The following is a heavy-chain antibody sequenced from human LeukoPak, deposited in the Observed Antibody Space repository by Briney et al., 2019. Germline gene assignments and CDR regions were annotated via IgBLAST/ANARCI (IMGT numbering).Heavy chain of an antibody. CDR1: GFNFSSYE. CDR2: ISSSGNTI. V-gene: IGHV3-48*03. J-gene: IGHJ4*02. CDR3: ARMRPELDY. Sequence: GGSLRLSCAASGFNFSSYEMNWVRQAPGKGLEWISYISSSGNTIYYADSVKGRFPISRDNAKNPLYLQMNSLRAEDTAVYYCARMRPELDYWGQGTLVAVSS. D-gene: IGHD6-6*01.